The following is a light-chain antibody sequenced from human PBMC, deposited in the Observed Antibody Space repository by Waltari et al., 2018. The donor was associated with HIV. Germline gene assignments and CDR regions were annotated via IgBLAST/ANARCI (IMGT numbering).Light chain of an antibody. V-gene: IGLV2-23*01. CDR3: CSYAGSSTLEV. J-gene: IGLJ2*01. Sequence: QSALTQPAPVSGSPGQSITFSCTGTSSDVGGYNLVSWYQQHPGKAPKLMIYEGSKRPSGVSNRFSGSKSGNTASLTISGLQAEDEADYYCCSYAGSSTLEVFGGGTKLTVL. CDR1: SSDVGGYNL. CDR2: EGS.